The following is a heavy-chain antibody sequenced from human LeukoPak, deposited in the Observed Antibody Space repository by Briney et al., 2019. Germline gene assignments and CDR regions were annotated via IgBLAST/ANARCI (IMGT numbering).Heavy chain of an antibody. Sequence: GAPLLTCCKASGYSFTTYWIGCVRKMPGKGLDWLGVISPGGSETRYSASLQGQVTISGDKSISTAYLQWSSLKASDTAMYYCARDCEKGVYGGYVGGYWGQGTLVTVSS. CDR2: ISPGGSET. CDR3: ARDCEKGVYGGYVGGY. D-gene: IGHD5-12*01. J-gene: IGHJ4*02. CDR1: GYSFTTYW. V-gene: IGHV5-51*01.